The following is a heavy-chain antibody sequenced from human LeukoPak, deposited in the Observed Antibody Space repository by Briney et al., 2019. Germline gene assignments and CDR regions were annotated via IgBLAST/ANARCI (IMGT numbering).Heavy chain of an antibody. CDR2: ISAYNGNT. CDR1: GYTFTSYA. J-gene: IGHJ4*02. V-gene: IGHV1-18*01. Sequence: EASVKVSCKTSGYTFTSYAISWVRQAPGQGLEWMGWISAYNGNTDYAQKFQGRVTMTTDTSTSTAYMELRSLRSDDTAVYYCARALGRDYYDSSGYYEDYWGQGTLVTVSS. CDR3: ARALGRDYYDSSGYYEDY. D-gene: IGHD3-22*01.